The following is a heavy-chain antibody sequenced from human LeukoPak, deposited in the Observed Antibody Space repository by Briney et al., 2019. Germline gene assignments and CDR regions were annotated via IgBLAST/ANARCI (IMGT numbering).Heavy chain of an antibody. CDR2: IFYSGST. D-gene: IGHD3-9*01. CDR1: GGSISTYQ. V-gene: IGHV4-59*01. CDR3: ARVIVTGYYDAFDI. Sequence: SETLSLTCTVSGGSISTYQWSWIRQPPGKGLEWIGYIFYSGSTSYNPSLKSRVTISIDTSKNQFSLRLISVTAADTAVYYCARVIVTGYYDAFDIWGQGTMVTVSS. J-gene: IGHJ3*02.